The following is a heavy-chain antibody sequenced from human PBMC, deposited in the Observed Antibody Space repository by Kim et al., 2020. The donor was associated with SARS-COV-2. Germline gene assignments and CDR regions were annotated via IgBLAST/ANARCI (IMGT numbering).Heavy chain of an antibody. CDR1: GFTFSSYW. CDR3: ARVYGDYDYYFDY. Sequence: GGSLRLSCAASGFTFSSYWMSWVRQAPGKGLEWVANIKQDGSEKYYVDSVKGRFTISRDNAKNSLYLQMNSLRAEDTAVYYCARVYGDYDYYFDYWGQGTLVTLSS. CDR2: IKQDGSEK. J-gene: IGHJ4*02. D-gene: IGHD4-17*01. V-gene: IGHV3-7*04.